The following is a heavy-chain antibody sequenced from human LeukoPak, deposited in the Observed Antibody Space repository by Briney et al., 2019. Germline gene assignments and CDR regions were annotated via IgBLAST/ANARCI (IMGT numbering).Heavy chain of an antibody. Sequence: ASVKVSCKASGYTFTSYGISWVRQAPGQGREWMGWISAYNGKTNYAQKLQGRVTMTTETSTSTAYKELRSLRSDDPAVYYCAREGELWDFDYWGQGTLFTVSS. V-gene: IGHV1-18*01. D-gene: IGHD1-26*01. CDR1: GYTFTSYG. CDR3: AREGELWDFDY. CDR2: ISAYNGKT. J-gene: IGHJ4*02.